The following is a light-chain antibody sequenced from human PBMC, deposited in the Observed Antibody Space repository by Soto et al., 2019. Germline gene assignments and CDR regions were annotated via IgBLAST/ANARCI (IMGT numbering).Light chain of an antibody. J-gene: IGLJ3*02. CDR1: SSDVGGYNY. CDR2: DVT. CDR3: SSYTSSSTPLV. Sequence: QSALTQPASVSGSPGQSITISCTGTSSDVGGYNYVSWYQQHPGKAPKPMIYDVTNRPSGVSNRFSGSKSGNTASLTISGLQAEDEDDYYCSSYTSSSTPLVFGGGTKLTVL. V-gene: IGLV2-14*01.